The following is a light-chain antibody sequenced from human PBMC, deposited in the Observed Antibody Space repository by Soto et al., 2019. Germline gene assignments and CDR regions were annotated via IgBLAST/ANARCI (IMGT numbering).Light chain of an antibody. CDR1: QGISSY. CDR2: AAS. V-gene: IGKV1-8*01. J-gene: IGKJ4*01. CDR3: LQDYNYPIT. Sequence: AIRMTQSPSPFSASTGGRVTITCRASQGISSYLAWYQQKPGKAPKLLIYAASTLQSGVPSRFSGSGSGTDFTLTISCLQPEDSATYYCLQDYNYPITFGGGTKVDIK.